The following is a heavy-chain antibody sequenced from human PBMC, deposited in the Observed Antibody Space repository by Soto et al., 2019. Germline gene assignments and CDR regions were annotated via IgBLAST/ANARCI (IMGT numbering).Heavy chain of an antibody. CDR3: ARGKSPGYGYGRSYYYGMDV. V-gene: IGHV1-8*01. J-gene: IGHJ6*02. Sequence: ASVKVSCKASGYTFTSYDINWVRQATGQGLEWMGWMNPNSGNTGYAQKFQGRVTMTRNTSISTAYMELSSLRSEDTAVYYCARGKSPGYGYGRSYYYGMDVWGQGTTVTVSS. CDR2: MNPNSGNT. CDR1: GYTFTSYD. D-gene: IGHD5-18*01.